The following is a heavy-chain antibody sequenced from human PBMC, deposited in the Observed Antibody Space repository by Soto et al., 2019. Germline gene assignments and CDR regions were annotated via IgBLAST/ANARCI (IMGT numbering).Heavy chain of an antibody. Sequence: SETLSLTCAVSGGSISSGGYSWSWIRQPPGKGLEWIGYIYHSGSTYYNPSLKSRVTISVDTSKNQFSLKLTSVTAADTAVYYCAWVRGNQLLGWFDPWGPGTLVTVSS. CDR3: AWVRGNQLLGWFDP. V-gene: IGHV4-30-2*05. J-gene: IGHJ5*02. CDR1: GGSISSGGYS. D-gene: IGHD2-2*01. CDR2: IYHSGST.